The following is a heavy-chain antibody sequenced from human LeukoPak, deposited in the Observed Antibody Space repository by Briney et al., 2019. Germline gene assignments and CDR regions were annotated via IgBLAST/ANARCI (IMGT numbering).Heavy chain of an antibody. Sequence: GESLKISCKGSGYSFTNSWIGWVRQMPGKGLELMGIINPGDSEIRYSPSFQGQVTISVDESISTAYLQWSSLKASDTAMYYCSRQGCTTTSCHTIDSWGQGTLVTVSS. CDR3: SRQGCTTTSCHTIDS. J-gene: IGHJ4*02. V-gene: IGHV5-51*01. D-gene: IGHD2-2*02. CDR1: GYSFTNSW. CDR2: INPGDSEI.